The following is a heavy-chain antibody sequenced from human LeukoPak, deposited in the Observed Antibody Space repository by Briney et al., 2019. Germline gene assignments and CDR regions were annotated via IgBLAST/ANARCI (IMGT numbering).Heavy chain of an antibody. CDR1: GFTFSSYG. D-gene: IGHD6-19*01. V-gene: IGHV3-30*18. J-gene: IGHJ4*02. CDR3: AKDRLRLRVQWLVPLDY. Sequence: PGGSLRLSCAASGFTFSSYGMHWVRQAPGKGLEWVAVISYDGSNKYYADSVKGRFTISRDNSKNTLYLQMNSLRAEDTAVYYCAKDRLRLRVQWLVPLDYWGQGTLVTVSS. CDR2: ISYDGSNK.